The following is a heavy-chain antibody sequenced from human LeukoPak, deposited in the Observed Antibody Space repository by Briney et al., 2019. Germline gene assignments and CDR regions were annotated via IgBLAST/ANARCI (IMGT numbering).Heavy chain of an antibody. CDR2: IWYDGSNK. Sequence: GGSLRLSCAASGFTFSSYAMHWVRQAPGKGLEWVAVIWYDGSNKYYADSVKGRFTISRDNSKNTLYLQMNSLRAEDTAVYYCARKGHSSGSKLIDYWGQGTLVTVSS. J-gene: IGHJ4*02. V-gene: IGHV3-33*08. CDR1: GFTFSSYA. CDR3: ARKGHSSGSKLIDY. D-gene: IGHD3-22*01.